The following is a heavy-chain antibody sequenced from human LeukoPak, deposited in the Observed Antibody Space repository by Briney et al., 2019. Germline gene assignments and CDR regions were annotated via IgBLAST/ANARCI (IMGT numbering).Heavy chain of an antibody. CDR2: MNPNSGNT. D-gene: IGHD3-22*01. CDR1: GYTFTSYD. V-gene: IGHV1-8*01. CDR3: ARGLRYYYDSSGYHNYYYYMDV. J-gene: IGHJ6*03. Sequence: ASVKVSCKASGYTFTSYDINWVRQATGQALEWMGWMNPNSGNTGYAQKFQGRVTITRNTSICTAYMELSRLRSEDTAVYYCARGLRYYYDSSGYHNYYYYMDVWGKGTTVTVSS.